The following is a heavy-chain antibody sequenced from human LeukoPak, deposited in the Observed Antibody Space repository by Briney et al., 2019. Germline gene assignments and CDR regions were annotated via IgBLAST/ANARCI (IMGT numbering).Heavy chain of an antibody. V-gene: IGHV4-34*01. CDR1: GGSFSGYY. D-gene: IGHD6-19*01. CDR3: AREDRYGGIAVAGYYFDY. CDR2: INHSGST. Sequence: PSETPSLTCAVYGGSFSGYYWSWIRQPPGKGLEWIGEINHSGSTSYNPSLKSRVTISVDTSKNQFSLKLSSVTAADTAVYYCAREDRYGGIAVAGYYFDYWGQGTLVTVSS. J-gene: IGHJ4*02.